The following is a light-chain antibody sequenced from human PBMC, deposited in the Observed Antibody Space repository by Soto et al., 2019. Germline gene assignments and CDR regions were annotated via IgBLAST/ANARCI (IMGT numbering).Light chain of an antibody. CDR2: GAS. J-gene: IGKJ3*01. CDR3: QQYGRSPRFI. Sequence: EIVLTQSPGTLSLSPGERATLSCRASQSVSSSYLAWYQQKPGQAPRHLIYGASSRATGIPDRFSGSGSGTVFTLTISRLVADDFAVYYCQQYGRSPRFIFGPGTKVDLK. CDR1: QSVSSSY. V-gene: IGKV3-20*01.